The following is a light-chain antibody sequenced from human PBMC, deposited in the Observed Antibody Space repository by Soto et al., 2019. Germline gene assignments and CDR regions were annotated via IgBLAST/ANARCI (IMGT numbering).Light chain of an antibody. CDR1: SSDVGGYNY. J-gene: IGLJ1*01. V-gene: IGLV2-14*03. CDR3: SSYTTSNTRQIV. CDR2: DVS. Sequence: QSALTQPASVSGSPGQSITISCTGTSSDVGGYNYVSWYQHHPGKAPKLIIYDVSNRPSGVSIRFSASKSDNTASLTISGLQPEDEAYYHCSSYTTSNTRQIVFGTGTNVTVL.